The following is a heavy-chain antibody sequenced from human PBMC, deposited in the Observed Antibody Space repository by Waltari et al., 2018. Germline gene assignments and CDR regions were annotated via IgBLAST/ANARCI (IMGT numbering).Heavy chain of an antibody. CDR3: AKGANSNYDVLTGYYPFDY. J-gene: IGHJ4*02. V-gene: IGHV3-23*01. D-gene: IGHD3-9*01. CDR1: GFTFSTYA. Sequence: EVHLLESGGGLVQPGGSLRLSCAAFGFTFSTYAMSLVGQAPGMGLEWVSVFSGSGGSTYYADSVRGRFTISRDNSKNTLFLQMNSLRAEDTAVYYCAKGANSNYDVLTGYYPFDYWGQGTLVTGSS. CDR2: FSGSGGST.